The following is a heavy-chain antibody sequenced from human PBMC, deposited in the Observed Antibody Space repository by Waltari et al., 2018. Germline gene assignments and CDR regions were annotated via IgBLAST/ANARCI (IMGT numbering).Heavy chain of an antibody. CDR2: IYHSGSA. D-gene: IGHD1-26*01. V-gene: IGHV4-38-2*01. CDR3: ARANNQLGSGIYFSLDY. J-gene: IGHJ4*02. CDR1: SYSISSGYY. Sequence: QVQLQESGPGLVKPSETLSLTCAVSSYSISSGYYWGWIRQPPGKGLEWIGSIYHSGSAYYTTSLKSRVNISVDTSKNQFSLKLSSVTAADTAVYYCARANNQLGSGIYFSLDYWGQGTLVTVSS.